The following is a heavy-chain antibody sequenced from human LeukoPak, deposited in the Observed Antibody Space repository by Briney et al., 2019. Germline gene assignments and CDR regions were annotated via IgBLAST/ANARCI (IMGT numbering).Heavy chain of an antibody. CDR3: ATGPLFLKPYGLDV. CDR2: FDAEDGET. CDR1: GSTLSALA. J-gene: IGHJ6*04. Sequence: ASVKVSCKVSGSTLSALAIHWVRQAPQKGLEWLGGFDAEDGETIYAQKFQGRVTLTEDTSTDTAYMKLSSLRSEDTAVYFCATGPLFLKPYGLDVWGNGTTVTVSS. V-gene: IGHV1-24*01. D-gene: IGHD2-21*01.